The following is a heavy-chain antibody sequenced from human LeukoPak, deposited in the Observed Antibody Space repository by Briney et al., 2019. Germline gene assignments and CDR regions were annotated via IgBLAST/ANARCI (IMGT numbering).Heavy chain of an antibody. V-gene: IGHV3-48*03. Sequence: GGSLRLSCAASGFTFSSYEMNWVRQAPGKGLEWVSYISSSGSTIYYADSVKGRFTISRDNAKNSLYLQMNTLRAEDTALYFCARRSTFFYGSGTYSHFDYWGQGTLVTVSS. D-gene: IGHD3-10*01. CDR1: GFTFSSYE. J-gene: IGHJ4*02. CDR2: ISSSGSTI. CDR3: ARRSTFFYGSGTYSHFDY.